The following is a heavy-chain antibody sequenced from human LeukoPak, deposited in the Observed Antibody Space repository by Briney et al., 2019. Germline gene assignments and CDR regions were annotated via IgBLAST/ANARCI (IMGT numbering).Heavy chain of an antibody. J-gene: IGHJ4*02. CDR3: ARRYKDMVVVPAVFYFDY. D-gene: IGHD2-2*01. V-gene: IGHV4-39*02. CDR1: GASMGSDSYS. Sequence: KPSETLSLTCTVSGASMGSDSYSWVWLRQPPGKALEWIGSVYYSGSTYYTPSLKSRVTISVDMSRNPFSLRLNSVAAADTAVYYCARRYKDMVVVPAVFYFDYWGRGILVTVSS. CDR2: VYYSGST.